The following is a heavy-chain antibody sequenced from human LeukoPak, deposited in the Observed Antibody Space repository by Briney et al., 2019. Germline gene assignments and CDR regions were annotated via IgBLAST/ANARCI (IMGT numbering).Heavy chain of an antibody. D-gene: IGHD6-19*01. J-gene: IGHJ5*02. Sequence: GGSLRLSCAASGFTFSSYWMSWVRQGPGKGLEWVSTISGNGDSTYYADSVKGRFTISRDDSKNTLYLQMNSLRAEDTAIYYCAKRYGSSGFNWFDPWGQGTLVTVSS. CDR1: GFTFSSYW. CDR2: ISGNGDST. CDR3: AKRYGSSGFNWFDP. V-gene: IGHV3-23*01.